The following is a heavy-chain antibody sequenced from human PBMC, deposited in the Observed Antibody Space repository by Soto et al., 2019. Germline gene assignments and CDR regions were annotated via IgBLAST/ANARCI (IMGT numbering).Heavy chain of an antibody. CDR3: ARQSDTYSGTYYFDY. J-gene: IGHJ4*02. CDR1: GGSISSYY. D-gene: IGHD2-15*01. CDR2: IYYSGST. V-gene: IGHV4-59*08. Sequence: QVQLQESGPGLVKPSETLSLTCTVSGGSISSYYWSWIRQPPGKGLEWIGYIYYSGSTNYNPSLKSRVTISVDTSKNQFSLKLSSVTAADTAVYYCARQSDTYSGTYYFDYWGQGTLVTVSS.